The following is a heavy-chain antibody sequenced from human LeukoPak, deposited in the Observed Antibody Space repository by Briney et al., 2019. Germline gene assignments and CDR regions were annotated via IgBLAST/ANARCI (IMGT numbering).Heavy chain of an antibody. Sequence: SETLSLTCTVSGGSVSSSSYYWGWIRQPPGKGLEWIGSIYYSGSTYYNPSLKSRVTISVDTSKNQFSLKLSSVTAADTAVYYCARVEYSGTYFDYWGQGTLVTVSS. V-gene: IGHV4-39*07. J-gene: IGHJ4*02. D-gene: IGHD1-26*01. CDR2: IYYSGST. CDR3: ARVEYSGTYFDY. CDR1: GGSVSSSSYY.